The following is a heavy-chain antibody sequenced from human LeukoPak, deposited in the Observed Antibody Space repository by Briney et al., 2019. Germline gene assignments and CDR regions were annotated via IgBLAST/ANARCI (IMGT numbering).Heavy chain of an antibody. D-gene: IGHD3-3*01. V-gene: IGHV3-23*01. Sequence: GGSLRLSCAASGFTFSSYAMSWVRQAPGKGLEWVSAISGSGGSTYYADSVKGRFTISRDNSKNTLYLQMNSLRAEDTAVYYCAKVGDYDFWSGYSHHPLNDAFDIWGQGTMVTVSS. CDR2: ISGSGGST. CDR3: AKVGDYDFWSGYSHHPLNDAFDI. J-gene: IGHJ3*02. CDR1: GFTFSSYA.